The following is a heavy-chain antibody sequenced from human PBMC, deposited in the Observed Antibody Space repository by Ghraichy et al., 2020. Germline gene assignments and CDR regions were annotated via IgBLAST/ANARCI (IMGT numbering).Heavy chain of an antibody. V-gene: IGHV3-23*01. D-gene: IGHD1-26*01. Sequence: SCAASGFTFNNYAMSWVRQAPGKGLEWVSAISGSGGSTYYTDSVKGRFTISRDNSKNTLHLQMNSLRAEDTAVYYCAKGFGFSVGASDYWGQGTLVTVSS. CDR2: ISGSGGST. CDR3: AKGFGFSVGASDY. CDR1: GFTFNNYA. J-gene: IGHJ4*02.